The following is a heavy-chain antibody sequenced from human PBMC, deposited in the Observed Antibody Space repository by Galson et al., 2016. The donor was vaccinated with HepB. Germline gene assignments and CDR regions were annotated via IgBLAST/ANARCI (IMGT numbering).Heavy chain of an antibody. Sequence: SLRLSCAASGFTFSSYAMHWVRQAPGKGLEWVAVISYDGSNKYYADSLKGRFTISRDNSKNTLYLQMNSLRAEDTAVYYCASDGGFRELFNYLDFWGQGTLVTVSS. CDR2: ISYDGSNK. V-gene: IGHV3-30-3*01. CDR3: ASDGGFRELFNYLDF. J-gene: IGHJ4*02. D-gene: IGHD3-10*01. CDR1: GFTFSSYA.